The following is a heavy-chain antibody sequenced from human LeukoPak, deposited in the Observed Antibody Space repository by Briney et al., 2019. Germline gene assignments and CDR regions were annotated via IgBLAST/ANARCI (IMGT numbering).Heavy chain of an antibody. Sequence: GGSLRLSCAASGFTFSSYAMSWVRQAPGKGLEWVSAISGGGDSTYYADSVKGRFTISRDNSKNTLYLQMNSLRAEDTAVYYCAKVRTYFYHGLDVWGQGTTVTVSS. V-gene: IGHV3-23*01. CDR2: ISGGGDST. J-gene: IGHJ6*02. CDR1: GFTFSSYA. CDR3: AKVRTYFYHGLDV. D-gene: IGHD1-14*01.